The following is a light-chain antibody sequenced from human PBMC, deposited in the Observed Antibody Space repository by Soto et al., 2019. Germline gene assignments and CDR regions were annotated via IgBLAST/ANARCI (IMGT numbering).Light chain of an antibody. CDR3: HHYNAFST. V-gene: IGKV1-5*01. CDR2: DGS. Sequence: DIQMTQSPSTLSASLGDRVTITCRASRTISSWLAWYQQRPGKAPKLLIYDGSNFEAGVPSRFSGSRSGTEFTITISSLQGVDAATYYRHHYNAFSTFAQGTNVDIK. CDR1: RTISSW. J-gene: IGKJ2*01.